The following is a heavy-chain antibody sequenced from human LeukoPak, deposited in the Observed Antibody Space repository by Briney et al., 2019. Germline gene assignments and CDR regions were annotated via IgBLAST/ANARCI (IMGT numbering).Heavy chain of an antibody. J-gene: IGHJ4*02. CDR3: ARGPNYDFWSGYYTLYY. D-gene: IGHD3-3*01. CDR2: MNPNSGNT. CDR1: GYTFTSYD. Sequence: EASVRVSCKASGYTFTSYDINWVRQAPGQGLEGMGWMNPNSGNTGYAQKFQGRVTMTRNTSISTAYVELSSLRSEDTAVYYCARGPNYDFWSGYYTLYYWGQGTLVTVSS. V-gene: IGHV1-8*01.